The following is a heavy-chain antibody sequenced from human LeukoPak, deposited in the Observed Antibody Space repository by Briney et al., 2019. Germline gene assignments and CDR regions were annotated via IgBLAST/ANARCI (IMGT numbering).Heavy chain of an antibody. Sequence: GGSLRLSCAASGFTFSSYGMHWVRQAPGKGLEWVAVIYDGSNKYYADSVKGRFTISRDNSKNTLYLQMNSLRAEDTAVYYCARDPYSGSYGDSYYYYMDVWGKGTTVTISS. CDR1: GFTFSSYG. CDR2: IYDGSNK. CDR3: ARDPYSGSYGDSYYYYMDV. V-gene: IGHV3-30*03. D-gene: IGHD1-26*01. J-gene: IGHJ6*03.